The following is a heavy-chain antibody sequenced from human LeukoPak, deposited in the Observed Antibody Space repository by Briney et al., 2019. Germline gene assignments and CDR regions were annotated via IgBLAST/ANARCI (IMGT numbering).Heavy chain of an antibody. CDR3: ARLLITGTTADY. Sequence: PSETLSLTCTVSGGSISSSSYYWGWIRQPPGKGLEWIGSIYYSGSTYYNPSLKSRVTISVDTSKNQFSLKPSSVTAADTAVYYCARLLITGTTADYWGQGTLVTVSS. V-gene: IGHV4-39*01. CDR1: GGSISSSSYY. D-gene: IGHD1-7*01. J-gene: IGHJ4*02. CDR2: IYYSGST.